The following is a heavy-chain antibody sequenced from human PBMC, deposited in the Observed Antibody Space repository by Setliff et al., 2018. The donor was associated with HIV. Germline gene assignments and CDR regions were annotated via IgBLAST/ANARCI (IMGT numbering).Heavy chain of an antibody. V-gene: IGHV3-33*06. CDR3: VKDAVKFWSGSGALDF. J-gene: IGHJ4*02. CDR1: GFTFNSYG. CDR2: IWYDASKK. D-gene: IGHD3-3*01. Sequence: GGSLRLSCAASGFTFNSYGMHWVRQAPGKGLEWVALIWYDASKKEYADSVKGRFNILRDDSKKTVDLQMNSLRADDTAVYYCVKDAVKFWSGSGALDFWGPGTLVTVSS.